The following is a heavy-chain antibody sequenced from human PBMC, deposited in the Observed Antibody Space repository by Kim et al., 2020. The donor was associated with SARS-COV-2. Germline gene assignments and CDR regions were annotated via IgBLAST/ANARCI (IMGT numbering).Heavy chain of an antibody. V-gene: IGHV3-33*01. Sequence: GGSLRLSCAASGFTFSSYGMHWVRQAPGKGLEWVAVIWYDGSNKCYADSVKGRFTISRDNSKNTLYLQMNSLRAEDTAVYYCARGEKSYYGSGSHIRYYYYYGMDVWGQGTTVTVSS. CDR1: GFTFSSYG. CDR3: ARGEKSYYGSGSHIRYYYYYGMDV. D-gene: IGHD3-10*01. CDR2: IWYDGSNK. J-gene: IGHJ6*02.